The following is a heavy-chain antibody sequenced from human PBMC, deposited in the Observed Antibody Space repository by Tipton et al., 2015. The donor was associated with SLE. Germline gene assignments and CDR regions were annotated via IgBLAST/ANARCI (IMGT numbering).Heavy chain of an antibody. J-gene: IGHJ4*02. Sequence: TLSLTCAVSGFSISSGYYWGWIRQPPGKGLEWIGSIYHSGSTYYNPSLKSRVTISVDTAKNQFSLKLSSVTAADTAVYYCARREGGDYWGQGTLVTVSS. CDR1: GFSISSGYY. CDR2: IYHSGST. V-gene: IGHV4-38-2*01. CDR3: ARREGGDY.